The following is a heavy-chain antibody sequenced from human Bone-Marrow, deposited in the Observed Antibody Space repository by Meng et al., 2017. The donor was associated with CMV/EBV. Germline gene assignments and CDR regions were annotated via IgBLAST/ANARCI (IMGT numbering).Heavy chain of an antibody. CDR3: ARTMVAPTHSHYYYGMDV. J-gene: IGHJ6*02. Sequence: SVKVSCKASGGSFSSYIISWVRQAPGQRHEWMGRITPILDIVNYAQNFQGRVTITADKSTSTAYMELSSLTSEDTAVYYCARTMVAPTHSHYYYGMDVWGQGTTVTVSS. CDR1: GGSFSSYI. CDR2: ITPILDIV. D-gene: IGHD2-15*01. V-gene: IGHV1-69*02.